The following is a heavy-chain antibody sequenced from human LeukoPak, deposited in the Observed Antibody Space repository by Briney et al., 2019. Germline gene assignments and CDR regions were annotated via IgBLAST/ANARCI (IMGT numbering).Heavy chain of an antibody. Sequence: GGSLRLSCAASGFTFSSYEMNWVRQAPGKGLEWVSYISSSGSTIYYADSVKGRFTISRDNSKNTLYLQMNSLRAEDTAVYYCAKAARFGELLQDYWGQGTLVTVSS. CDR3: AKAARFGELLQDY. CDR1: GFTFSSYE. CDR2: ISSSGSTI. J-gene: IGHJ4*02. D-gene: IGHD3-10*01. V-gene: IGHV3-48*03.